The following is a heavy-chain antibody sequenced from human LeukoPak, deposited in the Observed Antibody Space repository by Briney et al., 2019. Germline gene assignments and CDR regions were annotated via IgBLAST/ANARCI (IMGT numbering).Heavy chain of an antibody. CDR3: ARGARLGSGDAFDI. CDR1: GGSIFSSNSY. D-gene: IGHD1-26*01. V-gene: IGHV4-39*07. CDR2: IYYSGNT. Sequence: SETLSLTCTVSGGSIFSSNSYWGWIRQPPGKGLEWIGSIYYSGNTYYNASLKSRVTISVDTSKNQFSLKLSSVTAADTAVYYCARGARLGSGDAFDIWGQGTMVTVSS. J-gene: IGHJ3*02.